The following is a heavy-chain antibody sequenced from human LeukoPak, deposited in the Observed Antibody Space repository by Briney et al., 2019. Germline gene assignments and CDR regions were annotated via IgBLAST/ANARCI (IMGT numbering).Heavy chain of an antibody. D-gene: IGHD5-24*01. CDR1: GGSIISGGYY. V-gene: IGHV4-31*03. CDR2: IYYSGTT. Sequence: SETLSLTCTVSGGSIISGGYYWSWNRQHPGKGREWIVYIYYSGTTYYNPSLKSRVTISVDTSNNQFSLKVTSVTAADTAVYYCAKSGDGYNFDYWGQGTLVTVSS. CDR3: AKSGDGYNFDY. J-gene: IGHJ4*02.